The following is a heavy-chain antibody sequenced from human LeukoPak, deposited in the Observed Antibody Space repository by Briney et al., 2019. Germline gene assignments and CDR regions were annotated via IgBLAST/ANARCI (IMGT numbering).Heavy chain of an antibody. CDR3: ARLGRELLRHYYYYYYMDV. CDR1: GNSITTYW. Sequence: GESLKISCKASGNSITTYWIGWVRQKPGKGLEWMGLIFPGDSDTKYSPSFQGQVTISADKSISTAYLQWSSLKASDTAMYYCARLGRELLRHYYYYYYMDVWGKGTTVTISS. V-gene: IGHV5-51*01. J-gene: IGHJ6*03. CDR2: IFPGDSDT. D-gene: IGHD1-26*01.